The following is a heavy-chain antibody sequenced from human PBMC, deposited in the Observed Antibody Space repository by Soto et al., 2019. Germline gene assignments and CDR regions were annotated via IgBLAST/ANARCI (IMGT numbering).Heavy chain of an antibody. CDR2: TNQDGSLK. CDR1: ESTVSRDW. J-gene: IGHJ4*02. D-gene: IGHD1-26*01. CDR3: SGGVGDAF. Sequence: EVHLVESGGGLVQTGGSLRLSCAISESTVSRDWMNWVRQAPGKGLEWVAHTNQDGSLKYYVDSVKGRFTISRDNAKKSLYLQMNRLRAWDTAMYCCSGGVGDAFWGQGTLVTVSS. V-gene: IGHV3-7*04.